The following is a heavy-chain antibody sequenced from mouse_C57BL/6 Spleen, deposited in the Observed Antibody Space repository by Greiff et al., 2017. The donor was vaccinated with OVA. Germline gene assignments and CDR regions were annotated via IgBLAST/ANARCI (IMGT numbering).Heavy chain of an antibody. J-gene: IGHJ2*01. D-gene: IGHD1-1*01. V-gene: IGHV1-64*01. CDR3: AREVYSAGYFDY. CDR2: IHPNSGST. CDR1: GYTFTSYW. Sequence: QVQLQQPGAELVKPGASVKLSCKASGYTFTSYWMHWVKQRPGQGLAWIGMIHPNSGSTNYNEKFKSKATLTVDKSSSTAYMQLSSLTSEDSAVYYCAREVYSAGYFDYWGQGTTLTVSS.